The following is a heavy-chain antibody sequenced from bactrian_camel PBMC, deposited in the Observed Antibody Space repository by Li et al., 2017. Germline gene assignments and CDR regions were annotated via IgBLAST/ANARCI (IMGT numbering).Heavy chain of an antibody. CDR2: IYDGGTR. CDR1: GFAFSSYW. V-gene: IGHV3S1*01. CDR3: VPHKLSTLND. Sequence: HVQLVESGGDLVLPGGSLRLSCAASGFAFSSYWMFWVRQAPGKGLEWLSSIYDGGTRHYADSVKGRFTISRDNTQNTVYLQMNSLKPEDTGAYYCVPHKLSTLNDWGQGTQVTVS. J-gene: IGHJ4*01.